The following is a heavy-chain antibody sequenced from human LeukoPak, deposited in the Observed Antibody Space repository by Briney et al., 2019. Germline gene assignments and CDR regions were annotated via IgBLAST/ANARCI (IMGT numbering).Heavy chain of an antibody. Sequence: GASVKVSCKASGYTFTGYGISWVRQAPGQGLEWMGWINPNSGGTNSSQKFQDRVTLTRDTSISTAYMELSSLRSDDTAVYYCARAYGSGSSYHPDYWGQGTLVTVSS. V-gene: IGHV1-2*02. J-gene: IGHJ4*02. CDR2: INPNSGGT. D-gene: IGHD3-10*01. CDR1: GYTFTGYG. CDR3: ARAYGSGSSYHPDY.